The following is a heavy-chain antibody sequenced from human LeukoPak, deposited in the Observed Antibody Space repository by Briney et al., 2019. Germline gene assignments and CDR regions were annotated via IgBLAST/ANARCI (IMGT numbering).Heavy chain of an antibody. CDR3: ARDKDDILTGSPLAFGY. CDR2: IIPIFGTA. V-gene: IGHV1-69*05. CDR1: GGTFDRGT. D-gene: IGHD3-9*01. J-gene: IGHJ4*02. Sequence: SVKVPCKASGGTFDRGTISWVRQAPGQGLEWMGGIIPIFGTANYAQKFQGRVTITTDESTSTAYMELSSLRSEDTAVYYCARDKDDILTGSPLAFGYWGQGTLVTVSS.